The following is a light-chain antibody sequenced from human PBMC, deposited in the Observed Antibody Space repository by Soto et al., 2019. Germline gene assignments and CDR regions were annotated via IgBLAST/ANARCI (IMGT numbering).Light chain of an antibody. CDR1: QSISAW. CDR3: QKYNSYS. Sequence: DIQMTQSPSTRSASVVDIVTIHCRASQSISAWLAWYQQKPGKAPRLLVYHASTLESGVPSRFSGSGSGTEFTLTISSLQPDDFATYYCQKYNSYSFGQGTKVDIK. CDR2: HAS. J-gene: IGKJ1*01. V-gene: IGKV1-5*01.